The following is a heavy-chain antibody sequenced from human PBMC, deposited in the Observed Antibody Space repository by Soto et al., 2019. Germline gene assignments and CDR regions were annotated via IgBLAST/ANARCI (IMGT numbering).Heavy chain of an antibody. V-gene: IGHV3-74*01. Sequence: EVQLVESGGGLVQPGGSLRLSCVASGFTFSGDWMHWVRQAAGKGLVWVSRINMDGTSTNYADSVKGRFTISRDNAKNTLYLKMNRPRVDDTAVYYCARGPRGLYHHDYWGQGALVTVS. D-gene: IGHD2-8*02. CDR3: ARGPRGLYHHDY. J-gene: IGHJ4*02. CDR1: GFTFSGDW. CDR2: INMDGTST.